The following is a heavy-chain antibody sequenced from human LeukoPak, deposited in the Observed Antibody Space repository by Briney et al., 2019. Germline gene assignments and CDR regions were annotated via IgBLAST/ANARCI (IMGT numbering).Heavy chain of an antibody. CDR1: GGSISSGDYY. J-gene: IGHJ4*02. CDR2: IYYSGST. Sequence: PSETLSLTCTVSGGSISSGDYYWSWIRQPPGKGLEWIGYIYYSGSTYYNPSLKSRVTISVDTSKNRFSLKLSSVTAADTAVYYCAREAAVAELDYWGQGTLVTVSS. D-gene: IGHD6-19*01. V-gene: IGHV4-30-4*01. CDR3: AREAAVAELDY.